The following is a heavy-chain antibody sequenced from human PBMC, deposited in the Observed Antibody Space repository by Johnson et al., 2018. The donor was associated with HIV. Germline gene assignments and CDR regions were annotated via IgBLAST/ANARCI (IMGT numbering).Heavy chain of an antibody. CDR2: IGTAGDT. CDR3: ARAVRGGATTNSAFDI. Sequence: VQLVESGGGVVQPGRSLRLSCAASGFTFSSHGMHWVRQAPGKGLEWVSAIGTAGDTYYPGSVKGRFTISRENAKNSLYLQMNSLRAGDTAVYYCARAVRGGATTNSAFDIWSQGTMVTVSS. V-gene: IGHV3-13*01. D-gene: IGHD1-26*01. CDR1: GFTFSSHG. J-gene: IGHJ3*02.